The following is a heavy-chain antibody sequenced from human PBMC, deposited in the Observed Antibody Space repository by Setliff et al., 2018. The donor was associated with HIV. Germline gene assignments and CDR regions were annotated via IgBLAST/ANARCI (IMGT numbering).Heavy chain of an antibody. Sequence: GASVKVSCKASGYTFTTYGLTWVRQAPGQGLEWMGRIIPIFGTANYAQKFQGRVTITADESTNTAHMELNSLRSIDTAMYYCATVFYYNSESYSLDYWGQGMLVTVS. CDR3: ATVFYYNSESYSLDY. J-gene: IGHJ4*02. D-gene: IGHD3-10*01. CDR1: GYTFTTYG. CDR2: IIPIFGTA. V-gene: IGHV1-69*13.